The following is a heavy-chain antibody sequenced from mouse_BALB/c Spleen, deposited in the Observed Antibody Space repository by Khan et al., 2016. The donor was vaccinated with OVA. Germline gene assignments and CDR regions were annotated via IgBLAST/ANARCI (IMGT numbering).Heavy chain of an antibody. CDR1: GYTFTNFG. J-gene: IGHJ4*01. Sequence: QIQLVQSGPELKEPGETVKISCYASGYTFTNFGMNWLKQAPGKGLKWMGWINTYTGEPTYADDFKGRFAFSLETSDSPAYLQINNLKNEDTAKDLCARPRYFSYVMDYWGQGTSVTVSS. CDR3: ARPRYFSYVMDY. D-gene: IGHD1-1*01. V-gene: IGHV9-3-1*01. CDR2: INTYTGEP.